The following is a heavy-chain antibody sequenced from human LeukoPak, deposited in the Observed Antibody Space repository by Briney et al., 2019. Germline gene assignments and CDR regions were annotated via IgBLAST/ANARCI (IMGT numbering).Heavy chain of an antibody. CDR1: GYTFTSHQ. J-gene: IGHJ4*02. CDR2: INPNGGST. V-gene: IGHV1-46*01. D-gene: IGHD6-13*01. CDR3: ARAGSSWYPHY. Sequence: ASVKVSCKASGYTFTSHQMHWVRQAPGQGLEWVGIINPNGGSTNFAQKFQGRVTMITDMSTSTVYMELSSLRSEDTAVYYCARAGSSWYPHYWGQGTLVTVSS.